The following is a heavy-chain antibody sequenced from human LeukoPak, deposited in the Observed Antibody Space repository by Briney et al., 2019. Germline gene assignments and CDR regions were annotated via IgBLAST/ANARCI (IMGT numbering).Heavy chain of an antibody. D-gene: IGHD3-10*01. J-gene: IGHJ4*02. CDR1: GDFISSSSHY. CDR2: IYYSGNT. V-gene: IGHV4-39*01. CDR3: ATMSGTMVRGLVDNYYLDY. Sequence: SSETLSLTCTVSGDFISSSSHYWGWIRQPPGKGLEWIGSIYYSGNTYYNPSLKSRVTMSVDTSKNQFSLKLSSVTAADTAIYYCATMSGTMVRGLVDNYYLDYWGQGTLVTVSS.